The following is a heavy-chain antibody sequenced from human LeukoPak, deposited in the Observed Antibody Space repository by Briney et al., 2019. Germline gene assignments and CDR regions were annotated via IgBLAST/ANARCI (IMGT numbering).Heavy chain of an antibody. CDR3: ARDNRRITEAGTVFDF. V-gene: IGHV4-34*01. CDR2: VNHGGST. CDR1: GGSISSYY. D-gene: IGHD6-13*01. J-gene: IGHJ4*02. Sequence: SETLSLTCTVSGGSISSYYWSWIRQPPGKGLEFIGEVNHGGSTNYSPSLKSRVTISVDTSKNQFSLKLSSVTAADTAVYYCARDNRRITEAGTVFDFWGQGTLVAVSS.